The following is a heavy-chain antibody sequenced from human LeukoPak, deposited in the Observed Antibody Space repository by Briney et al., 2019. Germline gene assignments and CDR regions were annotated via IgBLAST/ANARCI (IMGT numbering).Heavy chain of an antibody. CDR3: ATRASVRCSGGSCYSEYWYFDL. CDR2: FDPEDGET. CDR1: VYTRTELS. J-gene: IGHJ2*01. V-gene: IGHV1-24*01. D-gene: IGHD2-15*01. Sequence: GASVKVSCKVSVYTRTELSMHWVRQAPGKGLEWMGGFDPEDGETIYAQKFQGRVTMTEDTSTDTAYMELSSLRSEDTAVYYCATRASVRCSGGSCYSEYWYFDLWGRGTLVTVSS.